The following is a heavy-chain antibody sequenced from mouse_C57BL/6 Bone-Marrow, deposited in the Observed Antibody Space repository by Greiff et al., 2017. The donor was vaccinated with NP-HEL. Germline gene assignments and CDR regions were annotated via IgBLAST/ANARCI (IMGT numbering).Heavy chain of an antibody. J-gene: IGHJ2*01. Sequence: EVQRVESGGGLVQPGGSLSLSCAASGFTFTDYYMSWVRQPPGKALEWLGFIRNKANGYTTEYSASVKGRFTISRDNSQSSLYLQMNALRAEDSDTYYCARYLPYGSSYFDYWGQGTTLTVSS. CDR2: IRNKANGYTT. CDR1: GFTFTDYY. CDR3: ARYLPYGSSYFDY. V-gene: IGHV7-3*01. D-gene: IGHD1-1*01.